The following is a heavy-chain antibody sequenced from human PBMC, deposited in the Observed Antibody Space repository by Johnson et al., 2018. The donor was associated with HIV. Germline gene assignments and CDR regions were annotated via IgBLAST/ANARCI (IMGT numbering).Heavy chain of an antibody. Sequence: VQLVESGGGLVKPGGSLRLSCAASGFTFSDYYMSWIRQAPGKGLEWVAVMYYDGSNKYYAESVKGRFTISRDNSKNTRYLQMNSLRPEDTAVYYCAKVSRWGSDFDIWGQGTMVTVSS. V-gene: IGHV3-30*18. J-gene: IGHJ3*02. CDR1: GFTFSDYY. CDR2: MYYDGSNK. CDR3: AKVSRWGSDFDI. D-gene: IGHD3-16*01.